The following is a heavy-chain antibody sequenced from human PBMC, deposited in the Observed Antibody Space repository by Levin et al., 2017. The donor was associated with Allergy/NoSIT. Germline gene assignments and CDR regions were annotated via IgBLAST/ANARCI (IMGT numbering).Heavy chain of an antibody. V-gene: IGHV3-23*01. Sequence: GGSLRLSCAASGFTFSAYAMSWVRQAPGRGLEWVSGISSSGDTTYHADSVRGRFTISRDNSQNTVSLQLNSLRADDTAIYYCTRRIRFTEGGFDFWGQGTLVTVSS. J-gene: IGHJ4*02. CDR3: TRRIRFTEGGFDF. D-gene: IGHD3-3*01. CDR2: ISSSGDTT. CDR1: GFTFSAYA.